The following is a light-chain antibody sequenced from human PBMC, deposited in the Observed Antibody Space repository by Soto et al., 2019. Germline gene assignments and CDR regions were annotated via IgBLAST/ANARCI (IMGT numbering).Light chain of an antibody. V-gene: IGLV2-14*01. J-gene: IGLJ2*01. Sequence: QSVLTQPASVSGSPGQSITISCTGTSSDVGGYNYVSWYQQHPGKAPKLMIYEVSNRPSGVSNRFSGSKSGNTASLTISGLQAGDEAYYYCSSYTSSSALVVFGGGTKLTVL. CDR3: SSYTSSSALVV. CDR2: EVS. CDR1: SSDVGGYNY.